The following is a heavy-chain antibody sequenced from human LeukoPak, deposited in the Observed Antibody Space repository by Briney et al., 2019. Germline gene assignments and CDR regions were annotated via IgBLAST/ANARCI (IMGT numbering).Heavy chain of an antibody. CDR2: INGDGRTT. V-gene: IGHV3-64D*06. Sequence: PGGSLRLSCSASGFIFSTYTMYWVRQAPWKGLEYFSVINGDGRTTYYIDSVKGRFTISRDNSKNTLYLQMSSLRADDTAVYYCVGDQVDDTGYLRWGQGTRVTVSA. J-gene: IGHJ4*02. CDR1: GFIFSTYT. D-gene: IGHD5-12*01. CDR3: VGDQVDDTGYLR.